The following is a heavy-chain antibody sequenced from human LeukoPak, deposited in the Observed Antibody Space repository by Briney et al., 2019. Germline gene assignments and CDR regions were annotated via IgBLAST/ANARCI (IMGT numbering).Heavy chain of an antibody. CDR3: ARVVCYDSSGYPEGGEKLAYYYYYMDV. CDR2: IYYSGST. D-gene: IGHD3-22*01. Sequence: PSETLSLTCTVSGGSISSYYWSWIRQPPGKGLEGIGYIYYSGSTNYNPSLKSRVTISVDTSKNQFSLKLSSVTAADTAVYYCARVVCYDSSGYPEGGEKLAYYYYYMDVWGKGTTVTVSS. CDR1: GGSISSYY. J-gene: IGHJ6*03. V-gene: IGHV4-59*01.